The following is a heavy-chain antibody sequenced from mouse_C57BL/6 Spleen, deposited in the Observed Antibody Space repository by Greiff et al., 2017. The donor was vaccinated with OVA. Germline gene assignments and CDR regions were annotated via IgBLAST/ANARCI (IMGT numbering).Heavy chain of an antibody. CDR2: INPSNGGT. J-gene: IGHJ4*01. CDR3: ARSGYGNYYAMDY. Sequence: QVQLQQPGTELVKPGASVKLSCKASGYTFTSYWMHWVKQRPGQGLEWIGNINPSNGGTNYNENFKSKATLTVDKSSSTAYMQLSSLTSEDSAVYYCARSGYGNYYAMDYWGQGTSVTVSS. V-gene: IGHV1-53*01. CDR1: GYTFTSYW. D-gene: IGHD2-10*02.